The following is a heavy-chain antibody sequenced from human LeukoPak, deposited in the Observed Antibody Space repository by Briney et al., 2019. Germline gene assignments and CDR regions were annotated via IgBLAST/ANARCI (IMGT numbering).Heavy chain of an antibody. Sequence: LSLTCAISGDSVSSNSTACNWIRQSPSRGLEWLGRTYYRSKWYSDYAVSVKSRITINPDTSKNQFSLQLNSVTPEDTAVYYCARGGQGDGYSADEAFDMWGQGTMVTVSS. V-gene: IGHV6-1*01. J-gene: IGHJ3*02. CDR1: GDSVSSNSTA. D-gene: IGHD5-24*01. CDR3: ARGGQGDGYSADEAFDM. CDR2: TYYRSKWYS.